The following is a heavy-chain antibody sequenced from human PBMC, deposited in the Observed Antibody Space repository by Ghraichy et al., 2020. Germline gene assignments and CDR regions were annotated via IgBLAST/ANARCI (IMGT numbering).Heavy chain of an antibody. CDR3: ARPQVRAATGTWWFDP. V-gene: IGHV7-4-1*02. J-gene: IGHJ5*02. CDR2: INTNTGNP. Sequence: ASVKVSCKASGYSFTSYAMNWVRQAPGQGLEWMGWINTNTGNPTYAQGFTGRFVFSLDTSVSTAYLQISSLKAEDTAVYYCARPQVRAATGTWWFDPWGQGTLVTVSS. CDR1: GYSFTSYA. D-gene: IGHD6-13*01.